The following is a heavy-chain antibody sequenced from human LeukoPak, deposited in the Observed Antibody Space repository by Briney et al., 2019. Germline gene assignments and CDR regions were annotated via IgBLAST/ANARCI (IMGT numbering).Heavy chain of an antibody. CDR2: TYPGDSDT. J-gene: IGHJ5*02. CDR1: GYSFTSYW. D-gene: IGHD3-3*01. V-gene: IGHV5-51*01. Sequence: GESLKISCKGSGYSFTSYWIGWVRQMPGKGLEWMGITYPGDSDTRYSPSFQGQVTISADKSISTAYLQWSSLKASDTAMYYCARGYYDFWSGYNWFDPWGQGTLVTVSS. CDR3: ARGYYDFWSGYNWFDP.